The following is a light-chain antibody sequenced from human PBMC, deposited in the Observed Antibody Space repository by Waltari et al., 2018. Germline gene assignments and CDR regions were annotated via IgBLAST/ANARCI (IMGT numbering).Light chain of an antibody. CDR3: CSYAGSYTWV. CDR2: DVS. V-gene: IGLV2-11*01. CDR1: SSDVGGYNY. J-gene: IGLJ1*01. Sequence: QSALTQPRSVSGSPGQSVTISCTGTSSDVGGYNYVSWYQQHPGKAPRLMIYDVSKRPSGVPGRFPVSKSGNTASLTISGLQAEDEADYYCCSYAGSYTWVFGTGTKVTVL.